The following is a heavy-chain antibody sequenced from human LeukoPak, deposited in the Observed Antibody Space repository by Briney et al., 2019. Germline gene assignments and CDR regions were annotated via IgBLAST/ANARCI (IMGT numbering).Heavy chain of an antibody. CDR3: SRRGVGATTWDAFDI. Sequence: SETLSLTCTVSGGSLTRYHWGWIRQPPGKGLEWIGYINYSGSTNYSPSLESRVTISLDTSKNQFSLQLSSVTAADTAVYYCSRRGVGATTWDAFDIWGQGTLVTVSS. CDR2: INYSGST. J-gene: IGHJ3*02. CDR1: GGSLTRYH. V-gene: IGHV4-59*08. D-gene: IGHD1-26*01.